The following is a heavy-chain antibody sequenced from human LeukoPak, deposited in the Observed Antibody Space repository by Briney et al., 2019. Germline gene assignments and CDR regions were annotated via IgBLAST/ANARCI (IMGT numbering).Heavy chain of an antibody. Sequence: PGGSLRLSCVGSGFTSIAYALTWARQAPGKGLEWVSGISGGGVTTYYADSVKGRFTISRDNSKNTLYLQMNSLRAEDTAVYYCAKVRIVGATTGFDYWGQGTLVTVSS. J-gene: IGHJ4*02. CDR3: AKVRIVGATTGFDY. CDR1: GFTSIAYA. CDR2: ISGGGVTT. D-gene: IGHD1-26*01. V-gene: IGHV3-23*01.